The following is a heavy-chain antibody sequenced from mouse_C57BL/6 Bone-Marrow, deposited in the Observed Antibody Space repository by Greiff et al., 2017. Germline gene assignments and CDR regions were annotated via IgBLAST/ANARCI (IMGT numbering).Heavy chain of an antibody. CDR1: GYAFSSSW. V-gene: IGHV1-82*01. CDR3: ARYYNGSSYRHFDY. J-gene: IGHJ2*01. CDR2: IYPGAGDT. Sequence: QVQLKQSGPELVKPGASVKISCKASGYAFSSSWMTWVKQRPGKGLEWIGRIYPGAGDTNYNGKFKGKATLTADKSSSTAYMQLSSLTSEDSAVYFCARYYNGSSYRHFDYGGQGTTLTVSS. D-gene: IGHD1-1*01.